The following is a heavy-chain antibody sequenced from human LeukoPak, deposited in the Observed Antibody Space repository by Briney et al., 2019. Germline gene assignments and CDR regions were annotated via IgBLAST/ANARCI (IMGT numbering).Heavy chain of an antibody. Sequence: GGSLRLSCAASEFTFSSYGMSWVRQAPGKGLEWVSSISGSGGSTQYADSVQGRFAISRDNSKNTLYLQMNSLRVEDTAVYYCARHKLGIENWFDPWGQGTLVTVSS. CDR2: ISGSGGST. V-gene: IGHV3-23*01. CDR1: EFTFSSYG. D-gene: IGHD7-27*01. J-gene: IGHJ5*02. CDR3: ARHKLGIENWFDP.